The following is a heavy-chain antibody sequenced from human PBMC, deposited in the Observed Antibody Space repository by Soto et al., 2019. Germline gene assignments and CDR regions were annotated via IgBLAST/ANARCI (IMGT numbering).Heavy chain of an antibody. J-gene: IGHJ4*02. V-gene: IGHV1-18*01. CDR3: ARGAHGSGYGVY. CDR2: ISGYNGNT. CDR1: GYTFTTYG. Sequence: ASVKVSCKTSGYTFTTYGIHWVRQAPGQGLEWMGWISGYNGNTNYAQKFQDRVTMTTDTSRSIGYMELRSLTFEATAVYYCARGAHGSGYGVYLGQGTLVTVSS. D-gene: IGHD3-3*01.